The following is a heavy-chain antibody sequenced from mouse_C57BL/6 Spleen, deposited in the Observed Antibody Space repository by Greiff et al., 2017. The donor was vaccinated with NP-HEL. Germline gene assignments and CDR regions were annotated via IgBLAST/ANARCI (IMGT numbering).Heavy chain of an antibody. V-gene: IGHV3-6*01. CDR1: GYSITRGNY. D-gene: IGHD2-3*01. CDR3: ARDGYYEDAMDY. J-gene: IGHJ4*01. Sequence: EVKLQESGPGLVKPSQSLSLTCSVTGYSITRGNYWNWIGQFQGNKWEWMGYIGYEGSNNYNPSLKNRISITRDTSKNQFFLKLNSVTTEDTATYYCARDGYYEDAMDYWGQGTSVTVSS. CDR2: IGYEGSN.